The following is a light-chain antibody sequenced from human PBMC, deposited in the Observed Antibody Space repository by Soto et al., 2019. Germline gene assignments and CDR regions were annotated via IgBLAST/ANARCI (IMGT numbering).Light chain of an antibody. J-gene: IGLJ1*01. V-gene: IGLV2-14*01. CDR1: SGDIGDYNY. Sequence: QSALTQPASVSGSPGQSIPISCVGTSGDIGDYNYLSWYQQHPGQVPKVIIYDVSNRHSGVSYRFSGPKSGNTASLTVSGLQAEDEADYYCCSYTRSGTLIFATGTKVTVL. CDR3: CSYTRSGTLI. CDR2: DVS.